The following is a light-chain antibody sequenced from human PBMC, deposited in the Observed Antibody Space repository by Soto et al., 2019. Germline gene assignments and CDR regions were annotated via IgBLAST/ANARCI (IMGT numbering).Light chain of an antibody. V-gene: IGLV2-23*02. CDR1: SSDVGSYNL. Sequence: QSALTQPASVSGSPGQSITISCSGSSSDVGSYNLVSWYQHHPGKAPKLMIFEVNQRPSGISTRFSGSKSANTASLTISGLQAEDEAEYFCCSYAGSYTFLFGTATKLTVL. J-gene: IGLJ1*01. CDR2: EVN. CDR3: CSYAGSYTFL.